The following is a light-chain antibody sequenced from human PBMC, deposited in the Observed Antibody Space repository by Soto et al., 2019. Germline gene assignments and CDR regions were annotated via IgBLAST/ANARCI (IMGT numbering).Light chain of an antibody. CDR1: SSDVGGYNY. V-gene: IGLV2-8*01. CDR2: EVS. J-gene: IGLJ1*01. Sequence: QSALTQPPSASGSPGQSVTISCTGTSSDVGGYNYVSWYKQHPGKAPELIIYEVSKRPSGVPNRFSGSKSGNTASLTISGLQAEDEADYYCCSYTTSNTRQIVFGTGTKVTLL. CDR3: CSYTTSNTRQIV.